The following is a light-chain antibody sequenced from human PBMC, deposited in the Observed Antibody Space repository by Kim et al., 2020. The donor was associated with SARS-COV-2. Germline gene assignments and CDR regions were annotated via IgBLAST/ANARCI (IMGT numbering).Light chain of an antibody. Sequence: SATVGDRVTITCRASENIDSWLAWYQQKPGKAPSLLIYSTSTLHSGVPSRFSGSGSGTDFTLPVSSLQPEDSAVYYCQQLNGFPLTFGGGTKLEI. CDR3: QQLNGFPLT. V-gene: IGKV1-12*01. CDR1: ENIDSW. CDR2: STS. J-gene: IGKJ4*01.